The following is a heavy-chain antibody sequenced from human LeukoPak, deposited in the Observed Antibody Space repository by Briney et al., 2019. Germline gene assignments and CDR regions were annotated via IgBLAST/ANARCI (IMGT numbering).Heavy chain of an antibody. CDR1: GYTFTSYY. CDR3: ARDSLVTIFGVVTEDAFDI. D-gene: IGHD3-3*01. CDR2: INPSGGST. V-gene: IGHV1-46*01. Sequence: ASVKVSCKASGYTFTSYYMHWVRQAPGQGLEWMGIINPSGGSTSYAQKFQGRVTMTRDTSTSTVYMELSSLRSEDTAVYHCARDSLVTIFGVVTEDAFDIWGQGTMVTVSS. J-gene: IGHJ3*02.